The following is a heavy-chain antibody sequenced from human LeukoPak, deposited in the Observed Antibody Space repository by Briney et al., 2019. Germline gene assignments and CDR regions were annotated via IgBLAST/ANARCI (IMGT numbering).Heavy chain of an antibody. J-gene: IGHJ4*02. CDR3: ARRNEGAYSN. Sequence: GESLQISCKVSGFTFTTYWIGWVRQMPGKGLEWMGIIYPGDSDTRYSPSFQGQVTISADKSISTAYLQWSSLKASDTAMYYCARRNEGAYSNWGQGTLVTVSS. D-gene: IGHD1-26*01. CDR2: IYPGDSDT. CDR1: GFTFTTYW. V-gene: IGHV5-51*01.